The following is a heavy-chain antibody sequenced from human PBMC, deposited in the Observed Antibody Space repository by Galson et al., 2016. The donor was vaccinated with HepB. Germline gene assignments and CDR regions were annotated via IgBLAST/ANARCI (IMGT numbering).Heavy chain of an antibody. J-gene: IGHJ2*01. CDR2: ISYDGSNK. D-gene: IGHD6-13*01. CDR1: GFTFNTYA. CDR3: ARGRVSSLNTYWYFDL. V-gene: IGHV3-30-3*01. Sequence: LRLSCAASGFTFNTYAVHWVRQAPGKGLEWVAVISYDGSNKFYGDSVKGRLTISRDNSKNMLYLQMNDVRTEDTAVYYCARGRVSSLNTYWYFDLWGHGTLVTVSS.